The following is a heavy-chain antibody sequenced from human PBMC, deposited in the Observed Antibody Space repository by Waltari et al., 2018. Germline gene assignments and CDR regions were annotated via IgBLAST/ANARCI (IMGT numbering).Heavy chain of an antibody. Sequence: EVQLVESGGGLVQPGGSLRLSCVASGFTFGINWMCWVRQAPEKGLEWVADIKQDGTQQYYVDSVKGRFTVSRDNHKNSLFLQMNSLRAEDTAVYYCARALPGEITVYDYWAQGALVTVSS. V-gene: IGHV3-7*01. CDR2: IKQDGTQQ. CDR3: ARALPGEITVYDY. CDR1: GFTFGINW. D-gene: IGHD1-20*01. J-gene: IGHJ4*02.